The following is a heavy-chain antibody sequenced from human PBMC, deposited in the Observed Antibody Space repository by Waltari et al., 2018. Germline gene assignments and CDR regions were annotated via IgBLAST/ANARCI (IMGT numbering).Heavy chain of an antibody. CDR3: AKAYNWNSDVAFDI. J-gene: IGHJ3*02. D-gene: IGHD1-7*01. CDR1: GFTFDDYA. CDR2: ISWNSGSI. V-gene: IGHV3-9*01. Sequence: EVQLVESGGGLVQLGRSLRLSCAASGFTFDDYAMHWVRQAPGKGLEWVSGISWNSGSIGYADSVKGRFTISRDNAKNSRYLQMNSLRAEDTALYYCAKAYNWNSDVAFDIWGQGTMVTVSS.